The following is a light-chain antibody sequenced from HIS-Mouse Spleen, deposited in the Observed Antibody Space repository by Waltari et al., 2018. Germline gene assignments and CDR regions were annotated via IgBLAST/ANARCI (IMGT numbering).Light chain of an antibody. V-gene: IGKV1-5*03. CDR3: QQYNSYTWT. CDR1: QSISSW. J-gene: IGKJ1*01. Sequence: DIQMTQSPSTLSASVGDRVTITCRASQSISSWLAWYQQKPGKAPKLLIYKASSVESGVPSRFSGSGSGKEGTIKIRSLQPDDCANYYCQQYNSYTWTFGQGTKVEIK. CDR2: KAS.